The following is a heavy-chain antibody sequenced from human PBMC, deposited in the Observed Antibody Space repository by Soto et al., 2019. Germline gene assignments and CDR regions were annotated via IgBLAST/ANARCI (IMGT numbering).Heavy chain of an antibody. CDR3: AKDSEYYGSGSYSYYYYMDV. V-gene: IGHV3-23*01. CDR1: GFTFSSYW. Sequence: PGGSLRLSCAASGFTFSSYWMHWVRQAPGKGLEWVSAISGSGGSTYYADSVKGRFTISRDNSKNTLYLQMNSLRAEDTAVYYCAKDSEYYGSGSYSYYYYMDVWGKGTTVTVSS. D-gene: IGHD3-10*01. J-gene: IGHJ6*03. CDR2: ISGSGGST.